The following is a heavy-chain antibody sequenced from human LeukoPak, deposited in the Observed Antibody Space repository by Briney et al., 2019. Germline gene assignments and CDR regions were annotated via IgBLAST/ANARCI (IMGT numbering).Heavy chain of an antibody. CDR2: IWCDVSNK. CDR1: GFSFSRYG. V-gene: IGHV3-33*07. J-gene: IGHJ5*02. Sequence: LTGGSLRLSCAASGFSFSRYGVYSVRQAPGKGLEWVTVIWCDVSNKYYADSVKGRFAISRDNPKNTLYLQMNSLRAEDTAVYYCARDHWTNWFDPWGQGTLVTVSS. D-gene: IGHD3/OR15-3a*01. CDR3: ARDHWTNWFDP.